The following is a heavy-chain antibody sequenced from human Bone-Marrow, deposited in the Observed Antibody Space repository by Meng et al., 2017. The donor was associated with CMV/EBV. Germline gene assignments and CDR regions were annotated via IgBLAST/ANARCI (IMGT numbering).Heavy chain of an antibody. CDR1: GFTFSSYW. J-gene: IGHJ4*02. V-gene: IGHV3-23*01. Sequence: GESLKISCAASGFTFSSYWMHWVRQAPGKGLEWVSAISGSGGSTYYADSVKGRFTISRDNSKNTLYLQMNSLRAEDTAVYYCATGGIAALDYWGQGTLVTVSS. CDR2: ISGSGGST. D-gene: IGHD6-13*01. CDR3: ATGGIAALDY.